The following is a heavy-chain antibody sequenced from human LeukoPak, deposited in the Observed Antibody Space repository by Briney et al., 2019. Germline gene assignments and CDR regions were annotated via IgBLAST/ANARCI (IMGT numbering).Heavy chain of an antibody. CDR1: GYTFTSYY. CDR2: INPGGGST. D-gene: IGHD2-2*01. CDR3: ATTSVNIVVVPAASFDY. Sequence: ASVKVSCKASGYTFTSYYMHWVRQAPGQGLEWMGIINPGGGSTSYAQKFQGRVTMTRDTSTSTVYMELSSLRSEDTAVYYCATTSVNIVVVPAASFDYWGQGTLVTVSS. J-gene: IGHJ4*02. V-gene: IGHV1-46*03.